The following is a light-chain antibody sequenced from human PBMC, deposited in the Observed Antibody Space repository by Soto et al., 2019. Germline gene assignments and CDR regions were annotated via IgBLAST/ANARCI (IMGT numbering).Light chain of an antibody. CDR2: KAS. Sequence: DIQMTQSPSTLSASVGDRVTITCRATQSISSWLAWYQQKPGKAPKLLIYKASSLESGVPSRFSGSGSGTEFTLTISSLQPDDFATYYCQQYNSYPYTFGQGTKLEIK. J-gene: IGKJ2*01. V-gene: IGKV1-5*03. CDR3: QQYNSYPYT. CDR1: QSISSW.